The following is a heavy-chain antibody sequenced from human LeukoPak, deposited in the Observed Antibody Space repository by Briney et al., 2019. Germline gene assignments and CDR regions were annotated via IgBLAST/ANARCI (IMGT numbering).Heavy chain of an antibody. J-gene: IGHJ4*02. Sequence: ASVKVSCKASGYTFTSYHMHWVRQAPGQGLEWMGWISANNNNTDNVQKLQGRVTMTTDTSTSTAYMELRSLRSDDTAVYYCARALYHTFDYWGQGTLVTVSS. CDR2: ISANNNNT. CDR1: GYTFTSYH. V-gene: IGHV1-18*04. CDR3: ARALYHTFDY. D-gene: IGHD2-2*01.